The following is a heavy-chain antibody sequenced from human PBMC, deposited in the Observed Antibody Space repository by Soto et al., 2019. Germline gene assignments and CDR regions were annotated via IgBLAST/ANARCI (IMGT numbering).Heavy chain of an antibody. CDR1: GGSISSGENF. CDR2: IHHSGST. V-gene: IGHV4-30-4*01. J-gene: IGHJ4*02. CDR3: ARDTGTYPYYFDY. Sequence: SETLSLTCTVSGGSISSGENFWNWIRQSPGKGLEWIGYIHHSGSTYYNPSLKSRLTISVDTSKNQISLKLNSVTAAGTAVYYCARDTGTYPYYFDYWGEGTMLTVSS. D-gene: IGHD1-26*01.